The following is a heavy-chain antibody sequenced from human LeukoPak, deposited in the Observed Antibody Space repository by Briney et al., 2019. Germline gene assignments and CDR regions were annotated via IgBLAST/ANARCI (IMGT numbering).Heavy chain of an antibody. CDR1: GFTFSSYG. D-gene: IGHD5-12*01. CDR3: AKDNAWPNRNILGLDAFDI. V-gene: IGHV3-30*02. Sequence: GGSLRLSCAASGFTFSSYGMHWVRQAPGKGLEWVAFIRYDGSNKYYADSVKGRFTISRDNSKNTLYLQMNSLRAEDTAVYYCAKDNAWPNRNILGLDAFDIWGQGTIVTVSS. CDR2: IRYDGSNK. J-gene: IGHJ3*02.